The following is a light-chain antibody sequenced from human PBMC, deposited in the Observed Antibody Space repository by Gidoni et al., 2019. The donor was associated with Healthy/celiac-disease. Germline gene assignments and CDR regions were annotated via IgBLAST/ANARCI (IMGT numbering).Light chain of an antibody. Sequence: DIQVDPVPSSLSASVGNRVTITFRASQSISSYLNWYQQKPGKAPKLLIYAASSLQSGVPSRFSGSGSGTDFTLTISSLQPEDFATYYCQQSYSTPFTFGQGTKLEIK. V-gene: IGKV1-39*01. CDR3: QQSYSTPFT. CDR2: AAS. CDR1: QSISSY. J-gene: IGKJ2*01.